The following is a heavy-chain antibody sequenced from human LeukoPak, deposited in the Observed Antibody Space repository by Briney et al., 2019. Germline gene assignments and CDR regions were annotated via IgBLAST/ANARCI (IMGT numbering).Heavy chain of an antibody. J-gene: IGHJ4*02. CDR3: ARASGLLRRAAPGY. CDR2: SNPNSGGT. Sequence: SGKVSGKASGYTFTLYYMHGVRRAPGQGLGWRGWSNPNSGGTNYAKKFQGRVTMTRATSISTAHMDLSRLRYDATAVYSCARASGLLRRAAPGYWGQGTMVTASS. D-gene: IGHD6-13*01. CDR1: GYTFTLYY. V-gene: IGHV1-2*02.